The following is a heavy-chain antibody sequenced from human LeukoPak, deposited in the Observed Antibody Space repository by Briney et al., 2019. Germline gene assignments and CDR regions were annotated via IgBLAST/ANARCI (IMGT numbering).Heavy chain of an antibody. J-gene: IGHJ4*02. CDR1: GFTFSDYY. D-gene: IGHD4-17*01. Sequence: GGSLRLSCAASGFTFSDYYMSWIRXAPGKXLEWVSYISSSSSYTNYADSVKGRFTISRDNSKNTLYLQINSLRTEDTAVYYCAREEYGAHYFDYWGQGTLVTVSS. V-gene: IGHV3-11*06. CDR2: ISSSSSYT. CDR3: AREEYGAHYFDY.